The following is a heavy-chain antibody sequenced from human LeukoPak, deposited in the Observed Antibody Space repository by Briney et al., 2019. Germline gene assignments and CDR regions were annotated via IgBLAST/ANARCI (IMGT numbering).Heavy chain of an antibody. V-gene: IGHV3-33*01. Sequence: GGSLRLSCAASGFTFSSYGMHWVRQAPGKVLEWVAVIWYDGSNKYYADSVKGRFTISRDNSKNTLYLQMNSLRAEDTAVYYCARGNTAMVTWGQGTLVTVSS. CDR1: GFTFSSYG. D-gene: IGHD5-18*01. CDR2: IWYDGSNK. J-gene: IGHJ4*02. CDR3: ARGNTAMVT.